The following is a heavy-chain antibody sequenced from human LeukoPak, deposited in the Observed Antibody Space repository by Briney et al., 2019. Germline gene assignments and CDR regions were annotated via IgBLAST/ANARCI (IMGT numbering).Heavy chain of an antibody. CDR3: ARSSPHCSSTSCYNDAFDI. D-gene: IGHD2-2*02. V-gene: IGHV3-21*01. J-gene: IGHJ3*02. Sequence: GGSLRLSCAASGFTFSSYSMNWVRQAPGKGLEWVSSISSSSSYIYYADSVKGRFTISRDNAKNSLYLQMNSLRADDTAVYYCARSSPHCSSTSCYNDAFDIWGQGTMVTVSS. CDR1: GFTFSSYS. CDR2: ISSSSSYI.